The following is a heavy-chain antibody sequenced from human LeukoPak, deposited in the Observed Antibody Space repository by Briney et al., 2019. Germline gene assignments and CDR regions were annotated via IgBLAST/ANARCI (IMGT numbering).Heavy chain of an antibody. CDR1: GFTFSSYA. Sequence: GGSLRLSCAASGFTFSSYAMSWVRQAPGKGLEWVSAISGSGGSTYYADSVKGRFTISRDNSKNTLYLQMNSLRAEDTAVYYCAKDPVVPAAIRGPWFDPWGQGTLVTVPS. CDR3: AKDPVVPAAIRGPWFDP. D-gene: IGHD2-2*02. J-gene: IGHJ5*02. V-gene: IGHV3-23*01. CDR2: ISGSGGST.